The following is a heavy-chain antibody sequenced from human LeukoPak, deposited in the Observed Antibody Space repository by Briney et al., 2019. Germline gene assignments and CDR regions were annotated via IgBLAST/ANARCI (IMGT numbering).Heavy chain of an antibody. Sequence: GGSLRLSCATSGFTFTKYWMSWVRQAPGKGLEWVADIKEDGSREYYVDSVKGRFTISRDDPNNALYLQMHSLRAEDTALYYCASGPPFLKYFEYWGQGTLVTVSS. CDR3: ASGPPFLKYFEY. V-gene: IGHV3-7*05. J-gene: IGHJ4*02. CDR2: IKEDGSRE. D-gene: IGHD3-3*01. CDR1: GFTFTKYW.